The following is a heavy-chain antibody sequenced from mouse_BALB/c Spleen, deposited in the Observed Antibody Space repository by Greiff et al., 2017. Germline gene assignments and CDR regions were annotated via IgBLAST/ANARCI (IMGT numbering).Heavy chain of an antibody. CDR1: GFSLTRYG. CDR3: ARNGDYYGNYAMDD. Sequence: QVQLQQSGPGLVQPSQSLSITCTVSGFSLTRYGVHWVRQSPGKGLEWLGVIWSGGSTDYNAAFISRLSISKDNSKSHVFFKMNSLQANDTAIYYCARNGDYYGNYAMDDGGQGTSVTVAS. J-gene: IGHJ4*01. V-gene: IGHV2-2*02. CDR2: IWSGGST. D-gene: IGHD1-1*01.